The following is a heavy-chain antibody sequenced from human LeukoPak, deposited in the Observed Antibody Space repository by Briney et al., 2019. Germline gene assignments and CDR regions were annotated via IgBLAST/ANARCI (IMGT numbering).Heavy chain of an antibody. Sequence: GGSLRLSCAASGFTFSSYWMHWVRQAPGKGLVWVSRINSDGSSTSYADSVKGRFTISRDNAKNTLYLQMNSLRVEDTAVYYCARDRADGDLDYWGQGILVTVSS. CDR3: ARDRADGDLDY. CDR1: GFTFSSYW. D-gene: IGHD4/OR15-4a*01. CDR2: INSDGSST. J-gene: IGHJ4*02. V-gene: IGHV3-74*01.